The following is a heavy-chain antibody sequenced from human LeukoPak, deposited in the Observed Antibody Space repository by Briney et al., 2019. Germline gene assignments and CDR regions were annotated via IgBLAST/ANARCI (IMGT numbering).Heavy chain of an antibody. CDR1: GFTFSSYW. CDR2: INSDGSST. J-gene: IGHJ5*02. CDR3: VSPGGYCSGGSCYRDNWFDP. V-gene: IGHV3-74*01. D-gene: IGHD2-15*01. Sequence: PGGSLRLSCAASGFTFSSYWMHWVRQAPGKGLVWVSRINSDGSSTSYADSVKGRFTISRDNAKNTLYLQMNSLRAEDTAVYYCVSPGGYCSGGSCYRDNWFDPWGQGTLVTVSS.